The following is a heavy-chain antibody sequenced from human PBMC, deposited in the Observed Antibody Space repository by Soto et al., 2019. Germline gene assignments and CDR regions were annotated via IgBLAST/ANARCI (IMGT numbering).Heavy chain of an antibody. D-gene: IGHD2-2*01. CDR2: ISSDSRTI. CDR1: GFSLSDYA. J-gene: IGHJ3*02. Sequence: GGSLRLSCVASGFSLSDYAVNWVRQAPGKGLEWVSFISSDSRTIYYADSVEGRFTVSRDNARNSVSLQMDSLRDEDAAVYYCARDAVIVVVPAAGDDAFDIWGQGTMVTVS. V-gene: IGHV3-48*02. CDR3: ARDAVIVVVPAAGDDAFDI.